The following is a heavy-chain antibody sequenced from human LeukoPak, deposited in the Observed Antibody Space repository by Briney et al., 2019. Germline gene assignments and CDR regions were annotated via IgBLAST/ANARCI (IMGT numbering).Heavy chain of an antibody. CDR1: GFSFSDYS. V-gene: IGHV3-11*01. J-gene: IGHJ6*03. Sequence: GGSLRLSCAASGFSFSDYSMCWIRQAPGKGLEWVSYLTSTGKTIYYSDSVKGRFTISRDNAKNSLFLQLNSLRAEDTAVYFCARGLKWPTSYYHMDLWGKGTTVAVSS. CDR2: LTSTGKTI. CDR3: ARGLKWPTSYYHMDL. D-gene: IGHD5-12*01.